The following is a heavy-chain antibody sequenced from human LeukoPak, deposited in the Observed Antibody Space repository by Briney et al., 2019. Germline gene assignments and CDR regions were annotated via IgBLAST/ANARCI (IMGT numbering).Heavy chain of an antibody. D-gene: IGHD5/OR15-5a*01. Sequence: SETLSLTCTVSGYSISSGYYWGWIRQPPGKGLEWIGSIYHSGSTYYNPSLKSRVTISVDPSKNQFSLKLSSVTAADTAVYYCAKSMITFRDFFDYWGQGTLVTVSS. CDR1: GYSISSGYY. V-gene: IGHV4-38-2*02. CDR3: AKSMITFRDFFDY. CDR2: IYHSGST. J-gene: IGHJ4*02.